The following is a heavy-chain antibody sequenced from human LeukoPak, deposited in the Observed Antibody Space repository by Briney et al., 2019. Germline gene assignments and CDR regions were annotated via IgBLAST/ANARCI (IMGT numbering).Heavy chain of an antibody. CDR2: ISGSGGST. Sequence: GGSLRLSCAASGFTFSSYGMHWVRQAPGKGLEWVSAISGSGGSTYYADSVKGRFTISRDNSKNTLYLQMNSLRAEDTAVYYCAKGSRDHYDFWSGYYYFDYWGQGTLVTVSS. D-gene: IGHD3-3*01. J-gene: IGHJ4*02. V-gene: IGHV3-23*01. CDR1: GFTFSSYG. CDR3: AKGSRDHYDFWSGYYYFDY.